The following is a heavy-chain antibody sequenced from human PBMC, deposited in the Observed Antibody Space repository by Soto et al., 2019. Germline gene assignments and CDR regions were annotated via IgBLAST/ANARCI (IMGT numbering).Heavy chain of an antibody. CDR1: GGSFSGYY. CDR3: AREERMDIVVVPAALDY. Sequence: SETLSLTCAVYGGSFSGYYWSWIRQPPGKGLEWIGEINHSGSTNYNPSLKSRVTISVDTSKNQFSLKLSSVTAADTAVYYCAREERMDIVVVPAALDYWGQGTLVTVSS. J-gene: IGHJ4*02. CDR2: INHSGST. D-gene: IGHD2-2*03. V-gene: IGHV4-34*01.